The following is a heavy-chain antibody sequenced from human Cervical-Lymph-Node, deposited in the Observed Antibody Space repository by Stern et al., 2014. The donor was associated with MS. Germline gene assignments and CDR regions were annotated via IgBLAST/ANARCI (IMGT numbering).Heavy chain of an antibody. CDR1: GFTFRNYW. V-gene: IGHV3-74*01. D-gene: IGHD3-10*01. CDR2: INRDGTTI. CDR3: TKDTYGPEDY. Sequence: EVQLVESGGGLVQPGGSLRLSCVASGFTFRNYWMHWVRQGPGQGLVGVARINRDGTTINHADSVKGRFTISRDNAKNTLYLQMNSLRVEDTAVYYCTKDTYGPEDYWGQGTSVTVSS. J-gene: IGHJ4*02.